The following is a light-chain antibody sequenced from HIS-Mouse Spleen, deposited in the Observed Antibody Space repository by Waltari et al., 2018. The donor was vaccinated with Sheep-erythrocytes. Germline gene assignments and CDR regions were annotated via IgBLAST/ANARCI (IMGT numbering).Light chain of an antibody. CDR3: CSYAGSYNHV. J-gene: IGLJ1*01. CDR2: DVS. V-gene: IGLV2-11*01. CDR1: SSDVGGYNY. Sequence: QSALTQPRSVPGSPGQSVPISCTGTSSDVGGYNYVPWYQQHPGKAPKLVVYDVSKRASGVPDRFSGSTSGNTASLTISGLQAEDEADYYCCSYAGSYNHVFATGTKVTVL.